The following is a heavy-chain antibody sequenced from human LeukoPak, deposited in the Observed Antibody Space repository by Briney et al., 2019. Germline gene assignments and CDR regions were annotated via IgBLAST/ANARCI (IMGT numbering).Heavy chain of an antibody. Sequence: SETLSLTCAVWGGSFSGYYWSWIRQPPGKGLEWIGEINHSGSTNYNPSLKSRVTISVDTSKNQFSLKLSSVTAADTAVYYCARVRSIAARRPTNANFLGTYYFDYWGQGTLVTVSS. CDR1: GGSFSGYY. V-gene: IGHV4-34*01. CDR2: INHSGST. D-gene: IGHD6-6*01. CDR3: ARVRSIAARRPTNANFLGTYYFDY. J-gene: IGHJ4*02.